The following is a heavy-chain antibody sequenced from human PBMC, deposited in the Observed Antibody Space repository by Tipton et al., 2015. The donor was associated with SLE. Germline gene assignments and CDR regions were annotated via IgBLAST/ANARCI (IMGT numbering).Heavy chain of an antibody. J-gene: IGHJ4*02. CDR2: IYTSGST. D-gene: IGHD3-3*01. Sequence: TLSLTCTVSGGSISSYYWSWIRQPPGKGLEWIGRIYTSGSTYYNPSLKSRVTISVDTSKNQFSLKLSSVTAADTAVYYCAREGPGRFSDYWGQGTLVTVSS. CDR3: AREGPGRFSDY. V-gene: IGHV4-4*07. CDR1: GGSISSYY.